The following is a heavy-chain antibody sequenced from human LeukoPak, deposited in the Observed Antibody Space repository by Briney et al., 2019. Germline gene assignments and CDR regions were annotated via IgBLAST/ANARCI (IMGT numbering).Heavy chain of an antibody. CDR3: ARGMSPSSLEWLPWGVLYFDY. Sequence: ASVKVSCKASGGTFSSYAISWVRQAPGQGLEWMGGIIPIFGTANYAQKFQGRVTITTDESTSTAYMELSSLRSEDMAVYYCARGMSPSSLEWLPWGVLYFDYWGQGTLVTVSS. CDR2: IIPIFGTA. D-gene: IGHD3-3*01. V-gene: IGHV1-69*05. J-gene: IGHJ4*02. CDR1: GGTFSSYA.